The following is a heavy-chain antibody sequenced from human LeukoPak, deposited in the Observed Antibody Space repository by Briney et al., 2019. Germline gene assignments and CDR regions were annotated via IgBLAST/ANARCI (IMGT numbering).Heavy chain of an antibody. Sequence: GRSLSLPCAASGFTFNEYAIHWVRQAPGKGLEWVAVVSSDGINKYYADSVKGRFTISRDNSKNTLYLQMNSLRPEDTAVYYCAREKDYGDYIDFWGQGTLVTVSS. CDR1: GFTFNEYA. J-gene: IGHJ4*02. V-gene: IGHV3-30-3*01. D-gene: IGHD4-17*01. CDR3: AREKDYGDYIDF. CDR2: VSSDGINK.